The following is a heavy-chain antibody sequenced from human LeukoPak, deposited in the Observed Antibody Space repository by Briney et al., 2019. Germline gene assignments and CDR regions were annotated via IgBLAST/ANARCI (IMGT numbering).Heavy chain of an antibody. CDR2: ISASGGGT. J-gene: IGHJ4*02. V-gene: IGHV3-23*01. Sequence: GGALRLSCAASEFIFSSYGMSWVRQAPGKGLEWVSAISASGGGTYYADSVKGRFTISRDNSRNTLYLQMNSQRAEDTAIYYCAKEVTPGALLYGPFDYWGQGTLVTVSS. CDR1: EFIFSSYG. CDR3: AKEVTPGALLYGPFDY. D-gene: IGHD4-23*01.